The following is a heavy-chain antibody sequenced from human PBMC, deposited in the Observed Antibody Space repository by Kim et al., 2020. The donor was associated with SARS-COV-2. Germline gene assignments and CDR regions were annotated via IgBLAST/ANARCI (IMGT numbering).Heavy chain of an antibody. J-gene: IGHJ3*02. CDR3: AKNGYSSGWYGAFDI. Sequence: DSVKGRLTISRDNAKNSLYLQMNSLGAEDTALYYCAKNGYSSGWYGAFDIWGQGTMVTVSS. D-gene: IGHD6-19*01. V-gene: IGHV3-9*01.